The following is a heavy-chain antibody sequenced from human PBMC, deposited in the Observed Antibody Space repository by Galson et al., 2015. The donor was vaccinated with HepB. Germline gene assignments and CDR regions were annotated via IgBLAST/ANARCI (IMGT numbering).Heavy chain of an antibody. CDR1: GFTFSSYA. J-gene: IGHJ4*02. CDR2: ISGSGGST. D-gene: IGHD3-10*01. Sequence: SLRLSCAASGFTFSSYAMSWVRQAPGKGLEWVSAISGSGGSTYYADSVKGRFTISRDNSKNTLYLQVNSLRAEDTAVYYCAKAAWFGELLDYFDYWGQGTLVTVSS. CDR3: AKAAWFGELLDYFDY. V-gene: IGHV3-23*01.